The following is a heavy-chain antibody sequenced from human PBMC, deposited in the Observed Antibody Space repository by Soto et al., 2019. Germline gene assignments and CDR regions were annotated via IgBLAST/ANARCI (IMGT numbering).Heavy chain of an antibody. D-gene: IGHD1-26*01. CDR2: IYTGGTT. CDR3: AGVSAHLYCSMDV. J-gene: IGHJ6*02. Sequence: EVQLVESGGTLVQPGGSLRLSCAASGLTVSSNYMSWVRQAPGKGLEWVSVIYTGGTTYYADSVKGRFTISRQTAMNPLDLHRKGQRTEDTASGYCAGVSAHLYCSMDVWGQGTTV. V-gene: IGHV3-53*04. CDR1: GLTVSSNY.